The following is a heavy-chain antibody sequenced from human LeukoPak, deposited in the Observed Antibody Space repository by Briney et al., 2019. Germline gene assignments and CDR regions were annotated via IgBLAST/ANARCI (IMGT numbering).Heavy chain of an antibody. CDR1: GFTFSSYA. Sequence: GGSLRLSCAASGFTFSSYAMSWVRQAPGKGLEWVSAISGSGGSAYYADSVKGRFTISRDNSKNTLYLQMNSLRAEDTAVYYCAKWSVAGPRYFDYWGQGTLVTVSS. CDR3: AKWSVAGPRYFDY. V-gene: IGHV3-23*01. CDR2: ISGSGGSA. D-gene: IGHD6-19*01. J-gene: IGHJ4*02.